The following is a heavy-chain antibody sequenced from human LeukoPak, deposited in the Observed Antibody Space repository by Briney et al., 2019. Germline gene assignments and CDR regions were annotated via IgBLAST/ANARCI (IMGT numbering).Heavy chain of an antibody. Sequence: PGGSLRLSCAASGFPFSSYSMNWVRQAPGKGLEWVSYISSSSSTIHYADSVKGRFTISRDNAENSLYLQMNSLRDKDTAVYYCAGATVRTIGYFDLWGRGTLVTVSS. CDR2: ISSSSSTI. V-gene: IGHV3-48*02. CDR3: AGATVRTIGYFDL. D-gene: IGHD4-11*01. CDR1: GFPFSSYS. J-gene: IGHJ2*01.